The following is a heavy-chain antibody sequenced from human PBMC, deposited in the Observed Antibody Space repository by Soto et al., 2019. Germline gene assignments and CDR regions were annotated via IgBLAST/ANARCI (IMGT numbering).Heavy chain of an antibody. D-gene: IGHD6-13*01. V-gene: IGHV3-23*01. Sequence: GGSLRLSCAASGFTFSSYAMSWVRQAPGKGLEWVSAISGSGGSTYYADSVKGRFTISRDNSKNTLYLQMNSLRAEDTAVYYFAKDQPTSPSPGIATANGMDVWGQGTTVTVSS. J-gene: IGHJ6*02. CDR3: AKDQPTSPSPGIATANGMDV. CDR1: GFTFSSYA. CDR2: ISGSGGST.